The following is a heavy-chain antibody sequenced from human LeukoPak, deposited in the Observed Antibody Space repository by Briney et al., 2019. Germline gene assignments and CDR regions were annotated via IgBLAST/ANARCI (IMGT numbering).Heavy chain of an antibody. CDR2: TSDRGDYT. D-gene: IGHD1-26*01. J-gene: IGHJ4*02. Sequence: GGSLRLSCAASGFTFTSYSMSWVRRAPGKGLEWVSGTSDRGDYTYYADSVKGRFTISRDNFKNTLYLQMNSLRAEDTALYFCAKKAQYNGNYPLDYWGQGTLVTVSS. CDR3: AKKAQYNGNYPLDY. V-gene: IGHV3-23*01. CDR1: GFTFTSYS.